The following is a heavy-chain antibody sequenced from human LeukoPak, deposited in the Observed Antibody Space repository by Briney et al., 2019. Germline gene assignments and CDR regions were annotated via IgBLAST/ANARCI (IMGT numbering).Heavy chain of an antibody. J-gene: IGHJ4*02. CDR2: THNGLT. CDR3: AKDRGMFNHFWSGSDS. V-gene: IGHV1-18*01. D-gene: IGHD3-3*01. CDR1: GYNFGDYG. Sequence: GASVKVSCTPSGYNFGDYGIMWLRQAPGPGLEWLGWTHNGLTKYTEKLEGRVAMTTDKSTSKAYMELRGLRSEDTATYYCAKDRGMFNHFWSGSDSWGPGTVVIVSS.